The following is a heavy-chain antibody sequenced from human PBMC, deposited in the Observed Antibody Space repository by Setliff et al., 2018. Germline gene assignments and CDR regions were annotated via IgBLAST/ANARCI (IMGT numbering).Heavy chain of an antibody. CDR3: ARVYYDSSGSDLYYYYYGMDV. Sequence: ASVKVSCKASGYTFTSYGISWVRQAPGQGLEWMGWISAYNGNTNYAQKLQGRVTMTTDTSTSTAYMELRSLRSDDTAVYYCARVYYDSSGSDLYYYYYGMDVWGQGTTVTVSS. CDR1: GYTFTSYG. J-gene: IGHJ6*02. CDR2: ISAYNGNT. D-gene: IGHD3-22*01. V-gene: IGHV1-18*01.